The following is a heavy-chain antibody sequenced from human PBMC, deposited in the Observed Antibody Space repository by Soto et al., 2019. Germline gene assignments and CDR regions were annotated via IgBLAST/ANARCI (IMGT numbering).Heavy chain of an antibody. CDR3: AKYRRTEAEGFTLDY. Sequence: SETLSLTCTVYGGSINNFYWSWILQPPGKRLEWIGYIYYTGSTTYNPSLESRVTMSVDTSKNQFSLKLSSVNAADTAVYYCAKYRRTEAEGFTLDYWGRGTLVTVSS. CDR2: IYYTGST. D-gene: IGHD6-13*01. CDR1: GGSINNFY. V-gene: IGHV4-59*01. J-gene: IGHJ4*02.